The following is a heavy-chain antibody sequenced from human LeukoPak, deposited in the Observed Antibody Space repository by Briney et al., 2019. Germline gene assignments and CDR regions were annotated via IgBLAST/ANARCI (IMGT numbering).Heavy chain of an antibody. CDR3: ARARITMVPNSFDY. D-gene: IGHD3-10*01. CDR2: ISADNGNT. J-gene: IGHJ4*02. CDR1: GYTFTSYA. Sequence: VASVKVSCKASGYTFTSYAISWVRQAPGQGLEWMGWISADNGNTDYAQRFQGRVTMTTDTSTSTAYMELRSLRSEDTAVYYCARARITMVPNSFDYWGQGTLVTVSS. V-gene: IGHV1-18*01.